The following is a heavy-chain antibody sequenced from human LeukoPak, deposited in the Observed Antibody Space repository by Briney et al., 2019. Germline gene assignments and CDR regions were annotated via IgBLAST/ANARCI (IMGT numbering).Heavy chain of an antibody. V-gene: IGHV4-4*07. CDR2: IYTSGST. D-gene: IGHD6-6*01. CDR1: GGSISSYY. J-gene: IGHJ6*03. CDR3: ARVHSSSYQPGYYYYYYMDV. Sequence: PSETLSLTCTVSGGSISSYYWSWIRQPAGKGLEWIGRIYTSGSTNYNPSLKSRVTMSVDTSKNQSSLKLSSVTAADTAVYYCARVHSSSYQPGYYYYYYMDVWGKGTTVTVSS.